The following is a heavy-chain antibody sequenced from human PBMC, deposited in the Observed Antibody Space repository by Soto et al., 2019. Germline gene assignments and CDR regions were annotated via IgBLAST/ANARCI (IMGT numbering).Heavy chain of an antibody. Sequence: SETLSLTCTVSGGSISSGGYYWSWIRQHPGKGLEWIGYIYYSGSTYYNPSLKSRVTISVDTSKNQFSLKLSSVTAADTAVYYCARVGRVATIAAQYGMDVWGQGTTVTVSS. D-gene: IGHD5-12*01. CDR1: GGSISSGGYY. CDR2: IYYSGST. V-gene: IGHV4-31*03. J-gene: IGHJ6*02. CDR3: ARVGRVATIAAQYGMDV.